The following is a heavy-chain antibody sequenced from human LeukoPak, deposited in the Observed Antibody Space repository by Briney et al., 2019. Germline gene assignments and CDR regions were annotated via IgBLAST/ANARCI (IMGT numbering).Heavy chain of an antibody. J-gene: IGHJ4*02. CDR1: GFTFSSYW. D-gene: IGHD2-21*02. CDR2: IKQDGSEK. CDR3: AKADDCGGDCYCDY. Sequence: GGSLRLSCAASGFTFSSYWMSWVRQAPGKGLEWVANIKQDGSEKYYVDSVKGRFTISRDNAKNSLYLQMNSLRAEDTAVYYCAKADDCGGDCYCDYWGQGTLVTVSS. V-gene: IGHV3-7*01.